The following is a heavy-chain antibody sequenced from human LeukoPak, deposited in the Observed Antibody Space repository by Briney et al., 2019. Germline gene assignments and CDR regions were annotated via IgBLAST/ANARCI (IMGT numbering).Heavy chain of an antibody. J-gene: IGHJ3*02. V-gene: IGHV3-48*03. Sequence: PGGSLRLSCAASGFTFSSYEMNWVRQAPGKGLEWVSYISSSGGTIYYADSVKGRFTISRDNAKNSLYLQMNSLRAEDTALYHCARGPHYYDSSGYLGAFDIWGQGTMVTVSS. CDR3: ARGPHYYDSSGYLGAFDI. CDR1: GFTFSSYE. D-gene: IGHD3-22*01. CDR2: ISSSGGTI.